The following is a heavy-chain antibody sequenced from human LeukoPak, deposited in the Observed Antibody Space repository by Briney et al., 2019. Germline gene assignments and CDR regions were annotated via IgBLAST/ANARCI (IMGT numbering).Heavy chain of an antibody. D-gene: IGHD3-9*01. Sequence: GGSLRLSCAASGFTFSNYAMSWVRQAPGKGLEWASAVSGRDDSTYYADSVKGRFTISRDTSKNTLYLQMNSLRAEDTAVYYCAKWGDYDILTGYYDSDYWGQGTLVTVSS. J-gene: IGHJ4*02. CDR3: AKWGDYDILTGYYDSDY. CDR2: VSGRDDST. CDR1: GFTFSNYA. V-gene: IGHV3-23*01.